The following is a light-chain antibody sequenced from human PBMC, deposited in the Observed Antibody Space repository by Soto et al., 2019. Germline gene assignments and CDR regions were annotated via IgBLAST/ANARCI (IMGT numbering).Light chain of an antibody. Sequence: EIVLTQSPGTLSLSPGERATLSCRASQRVRSSYLAWYQQKPGQAPRLLIYGASSRATGIPDRFSGGGSGTDFTLTISRLEPEDVAVYFCQQYGSSPPFTFGQGTKVEI. CDR3: QQYGSSPPFT. CDR2: GAS. V-gene: IGKV3-20*01. CDR1: QRVRSSY. J-gene: IGKJ2*01.